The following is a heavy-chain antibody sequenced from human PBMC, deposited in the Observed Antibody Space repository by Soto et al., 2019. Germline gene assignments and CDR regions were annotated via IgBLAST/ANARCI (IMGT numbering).Heavy chain of an antibody. CDR2: ISGSGGST. Sequence: GGSLRLSCAASGFTFSSYAMSWVRQAPGKGLEWVSAISGSGGSTYYADSVKGRFTISRDNSKNTLYLQMNSLRAEDTAVYYCATRGLGSGRIYYFDYWGQGTLVTVSS. D-gene: IGHD3-10*01. V-gene: IGHV3-23*01. CDR3: ATRGLGSGRIYYFDY. J-gene: IGHJ4*02. CDR1: GFTFSSYA.